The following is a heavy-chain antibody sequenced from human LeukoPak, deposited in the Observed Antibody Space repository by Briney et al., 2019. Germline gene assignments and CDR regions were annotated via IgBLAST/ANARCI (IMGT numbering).Heavy chain of an antibody. Sequence: SETLSLTCAVSGYSISSGYFWSWIRQPPGKGLEWIGGIGHSGSTYYNPSLKSRITISTDTSKNRFSLKLSSVTAVDAAVYYCARLNTGVLSSRTNNWFDPWGQGTLVTVSS. D-gene: IGHD6-13*01. CDR2: IGHSGST. J-gene: IGHJ5*02. V-gene: IGHV4-38-2*01. CDR1: GYSISSGYF. CDR3: ARLNTGVLSSRTNNWFDP.